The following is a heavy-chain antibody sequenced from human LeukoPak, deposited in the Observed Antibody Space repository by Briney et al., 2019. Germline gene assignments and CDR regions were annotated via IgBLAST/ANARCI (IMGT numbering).Heavy chain of an antibody. CDR1: GFTFSSYA. J-gene: IGHJ4*02. D-gene: IGHD3-22*01. CDR2: ISSSSSYI. V-gene: IGHV3-21*04. CDR3: AKRGRFYYDSSSYYYFDY. Sequence: GGSLRLSCAASGFTFSSYAMSWVRQAPGKGLEWVSSISSSSSYIYYADSVKGRFTISRDNAKNSLYLQMNSLRAEDTAVYYCAKRGRFYYDSSSYYYFDYWGQGTLVTVSS.